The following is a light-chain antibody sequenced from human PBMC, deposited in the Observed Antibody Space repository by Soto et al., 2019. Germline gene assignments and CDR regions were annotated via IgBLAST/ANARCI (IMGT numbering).Light chain of an antibody. J-gene: IGKJ2*01. CDR3: QQYGSSPPYT. CDR2: DAF. Sequence: EIVLTQSPATLSLSPGEIATLSFSASQSVSSYLAWYQQKPGQAPRLLIYDAFSRATGIPDRFSGSGSGTDFTLTISRLEPEDFAVYYCQQYGSSPPYTFGQGTKVDIK. V-gene: IGKV3-20*01. CDR1: QSVSSY.